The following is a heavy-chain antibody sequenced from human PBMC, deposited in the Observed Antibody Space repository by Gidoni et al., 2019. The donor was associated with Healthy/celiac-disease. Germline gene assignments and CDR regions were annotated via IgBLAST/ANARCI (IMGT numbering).Heavy chain of an antibody. V-gene: IGHV3-33*01. J-gene: IGHJ4*02. D-gene: IGHD1-26*01. Sequence: QVQLVESGGGVVQPGRSLRLSCAASGFTFSSYGMHWVRQAPGKGLEWVAVIWYDGSNKYYADSVKGRFTISRDNSKNTLYLQMNSLRAEDTAVYYCARDSGEEWELLCDYWGQGTLVTVSS. CDR1: GFTFSSYG. CDR3: ARDSGEEWELLCDY. CDR2: IWYDGSNK.